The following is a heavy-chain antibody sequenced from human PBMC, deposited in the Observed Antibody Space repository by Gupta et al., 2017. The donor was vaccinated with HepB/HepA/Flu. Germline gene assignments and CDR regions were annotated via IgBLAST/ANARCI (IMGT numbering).Heavy chain of an antibody. V-gene: IGHV3-33*01. Sequence: QVQLVESGGGVVQPGRSLRLSCAASGFTFKNYGMQWVRQAPGKGLQWVAVIWYDGSDKYYADSVKGRFSISRDNSKNTLYLQMNSLTAEDTAVYYCARSFGQRMFGMDVWGQGTTVTVSS. CDR2: IWYDGSDK. J-gene: IGHJ6*02. D-gene: IGHD2-15*01. CDR3: ARSFGQRMFGMDV. CDR1: GFTFKNYG.